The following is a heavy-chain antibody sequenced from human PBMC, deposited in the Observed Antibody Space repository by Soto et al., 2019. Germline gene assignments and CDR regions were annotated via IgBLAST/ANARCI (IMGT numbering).Heavy chain of an antibody. CDR3: ARGSPQVTMVRGVIYWFDP. CDR2: ISAYNGNT. V-gene: IGHV1-18*01. CDR1: GYTFTSCG. J-gene: IGHJ5*02. D-gene: IGHD3-10*01. Sequence: ASVKVSCKASGYTFTSCGISWVRQAPGQGLEWMGWISAYNGNTNYAQKLQGRVTMTTDTSTSTAYMELRSLRSDDTAVYYCARGSPQVTMVRGVIYWFDPWGQGTLVTVSS.